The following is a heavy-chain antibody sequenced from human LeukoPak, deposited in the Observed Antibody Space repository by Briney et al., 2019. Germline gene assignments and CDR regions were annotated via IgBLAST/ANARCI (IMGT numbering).Heavy chain of an antibody. CDR3: TRILVGGNLAFDI. CDR1: GFTFSNYW. D-gene: IGHD2-21*01. V-gene: IGHV3-74*01. Sequence: GGSLRLSCAASGFTFSNYWMHWVRQAPGKGLVWVSRIKSDGSSTNYADSVKGRFTISRDNAKSTLYLQMNSLRAEDTAMYYCTRILVGGNLAFDIWGQGRMATVSS. J-gene: IGHJ3*02. CDR2: IKSDGSST.